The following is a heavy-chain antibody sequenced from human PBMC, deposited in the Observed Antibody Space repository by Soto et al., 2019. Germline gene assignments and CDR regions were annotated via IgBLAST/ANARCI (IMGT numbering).Heavy chain of an antibody. CDR3: AKGSVLGYCTGGSCYGDAFDI. CDR2: ISYDGSHK. Sequence: QVQLVESGGGVVQPGRSLRLSCAASGFTFSHYGMNWVRQAPGKGLEWVALISYDGSHKHYEDSVKGRFTISRDNSDNTLYLQMSSLTTEDTAVYHCAKGSVLGYCTGGSCYGDAFDIWGQGTMVTVSS. V-gene: IGHV3-30*18. J-gene: IGHJ3*02. D-gene: IGHD2-15*01. CDR1: GFTFSHYG.